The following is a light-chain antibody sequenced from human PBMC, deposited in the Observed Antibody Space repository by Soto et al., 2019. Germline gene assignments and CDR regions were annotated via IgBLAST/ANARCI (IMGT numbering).Light chain of an antibody. CDR3: TSFTSASTQV. CDR1: SSDVGAYNY. V-gene: IGLV2-14*01. J-gene: IGLJ2*01. Sequence: QSALTQPASVSGSPGQSITISCTGTSSDVGAYNYVSWYQQHPGKAPKLMIYDVSNRPSGVSNRFSGSKFGNTASLTISGLQAEDEADYYCTSFTSASTQVFGGGTKLTV. CDR2: DVS.